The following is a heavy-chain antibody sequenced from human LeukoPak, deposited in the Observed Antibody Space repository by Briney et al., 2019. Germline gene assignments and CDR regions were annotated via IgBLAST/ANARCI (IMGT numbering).Heavy chain of an antibody. J-gene: IGHJ4*02. V-gene: IGHV3-23*01. CDR3: ARVYHSTSGRAIDY. CDR2: ISGSGGDT. Sequence: GGSLRLSCAASGFTFSNFLMTWVRQAPGKGPEWVSAISGSGGDTYYADSVKGRFTISRDNAKNALYLQMNSLRVEDTAVYYCARVYHSTSGRAIDYWGQGTLVTVSS. CDR1: GFTFSNFL. D-gene: IGHD6-6*01.